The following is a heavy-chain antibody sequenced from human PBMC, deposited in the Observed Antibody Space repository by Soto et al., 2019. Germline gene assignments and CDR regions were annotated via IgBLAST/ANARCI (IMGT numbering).Heavy chain of an antibody. CDR3: AKGADSSGYYNFDY. V-gene: IGHV3-30*18. CDR2: ISYDGSNK. Sequence: QVQLVESGGGVVQPGRSLRLSCAASGFTFSSYGMHWVRQAPGKGLEWVAVISYDGSNKYYADSVKGRFTISRDNSKNTLYLQMNSLRAEDTAVYYCAKGADSSGYYNFDYWGQGTLFTVSS. CDR1: GFTFSSYG. J-gene: IGHJ4*02. D-gene: IGHD3-22*01.